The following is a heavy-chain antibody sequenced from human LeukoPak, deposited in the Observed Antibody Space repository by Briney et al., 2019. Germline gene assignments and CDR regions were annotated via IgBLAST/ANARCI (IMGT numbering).Heavy chain of an antibody. V-gene: IGHV3-21*01. CDR3: ARDVHGSGSYDY. J-gene: IGHJ4*02. CDR1: GFTFSSYS. Sequence: GGSLRLSCAASGFTFSSYSMNWVRQAPGKGLEWVSSISSSSSYIYYADSVKGRFTISRDNAKNSLYLQMNSLRAEDTAVYYCARDVHGSGSYDYWGQGTLVTVSS. D-gene: IGHD3-10*01. CDR2: ISSSSSYI.